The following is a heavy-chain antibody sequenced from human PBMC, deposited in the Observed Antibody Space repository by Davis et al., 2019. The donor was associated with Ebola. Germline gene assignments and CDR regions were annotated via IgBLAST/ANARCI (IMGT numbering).Heavy chain of an antibody. CDR3: ARAALGLRSEFDY. J-gene: IGHJ4*02. CDR2: IYTGGAT. CDR1: GFTVGNNY. D-gene: IGHD7-27*01. V-gene: IGHV3-66*01. Sequence: GESLKISCAASGFTVGNNYMNWVRQAPGKGLEWVSSIYTGGATYYGDSVKGRFTISRDNSKNTLYLQMNSLRAEDTAVYYCARAALGLRSEFDYWGQGTLVTVSS.